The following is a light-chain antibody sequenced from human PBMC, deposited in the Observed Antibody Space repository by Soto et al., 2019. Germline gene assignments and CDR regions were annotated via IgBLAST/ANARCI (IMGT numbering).Light chain of an antibody. Sequence: DIQMTQSPSSLSASVGDRVTITCRASQSISNSLNWYQQKPGKAPDLLIYAASNLLSGVPSRFTGSGSGTDFTLTISSLQPEDFTTYYCQQSYSSPQMYTFGQGTKLEIK. CDR1: QSISNS. CDR2: AAS. V-gene: IGKV1-39*01. J-gene: IGKJ2*01. CDR3: QQSYSSPQMYT.